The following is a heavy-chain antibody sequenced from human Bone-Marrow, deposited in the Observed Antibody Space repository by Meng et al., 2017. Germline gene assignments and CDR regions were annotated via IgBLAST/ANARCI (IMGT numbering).Heavy chain of an antibody. V-gene: IGHV3-72*01. D-gene: IGHD1-14*01. J-gene: IGHJ3*02. Sequence: GSLKISCAASGFTFSDYYIDWVRQGPGKGLEWVGRSRNKANSYSTVYAASVKGRFTISRDESKNSLYLQMNSLKSEDTAVYYCARVTDRTNALDIWGQGTMVTVSS. CDR3: ARVTDRTNALDI. CDR1: GFTFSDYY. CDR2: SRNKANSYST.